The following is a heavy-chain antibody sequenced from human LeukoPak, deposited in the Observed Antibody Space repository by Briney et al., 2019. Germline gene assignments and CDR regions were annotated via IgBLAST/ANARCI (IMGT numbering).Heavy chain of an antibody. CDR1: GFTFSSYS. CDR3: ARSIAAAVYFDY. CDR2: ISSSSSYI. Sequence: SGGSLRLSCAASGFTFSSYSMNWVRQAPGKGLEWVLSISSSSSYIYYADSVKGRFTISRDNAKNSLYLQMNSLRAEDTAVYYCARSIAAAVYFDYWGQGTLVTVSS. D-gene: IGHD6-13*01. V-gene: IGHV3-21*01. J-gene: IGHJ4*02.